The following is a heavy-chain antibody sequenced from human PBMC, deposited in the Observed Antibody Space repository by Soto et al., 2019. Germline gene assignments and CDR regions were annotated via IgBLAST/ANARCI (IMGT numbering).Heavy chain of an antibody. CDR2: IWPGDSET. V-gene: IGHV5-51*01. J-gene: IGHJ6*02. D-gene: IGHD3-22*01. CDR1: GYSFSSYW. CDR3: ARHKGNCYDTRYYGMDL. Sequence: EMQLVQSGAEVRKPGESLMISCKASGYSFSSYWIGWVRQMPGKGLEWMGIIWPGDSETKYSPSFEGQVTISADKSITTAHLQWSSLKSSDTALYYCARHKGNCYDTRYYGMDLWGQGTTVTVSS.